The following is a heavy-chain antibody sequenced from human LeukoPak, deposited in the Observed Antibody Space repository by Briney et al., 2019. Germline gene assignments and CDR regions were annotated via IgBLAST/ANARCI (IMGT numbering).Heavy chain of an antibody. J-gene: IGHJ3*02. CDR1: GGSISSYY. CDR3: ARSGYIYGADAFDI. D-gene: IGHD5-18*01. V-gene: IGHV4-59*08. CDR2: IYYSGST. Sequence: PSETLSLTCTVSGGSISSYYWSWIRQPPGKGLEWIGYIYYSGSTNYNPSLKSRVTISVDTSKNQFSLKPSSVTAADTAVYYCARSGYIYGADAFDIWGQGTMVTVSS.